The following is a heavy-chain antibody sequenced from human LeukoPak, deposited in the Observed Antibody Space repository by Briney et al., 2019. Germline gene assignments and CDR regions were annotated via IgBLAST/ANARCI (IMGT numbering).Heavy chain of an antibody. V-gene: IGHV4-34*01. CDR1: GGSFSGYY. CDR3: ARGHRWQWLVRGDLIGYFQH. J-gene: IGHJ1*01. CDR2: INHSGST. Sequence: SETLSLTCAVYGGSFSGYYWSWIRQPPGKGLEWIGEINHSGSTNYNPSPKSRVTISVDTSKNQFSLKLSSVTAADTAVYYCARGHRWQWLVRGDLIGYFQHWGQGTLVTVSS. D-gene: IGHD6-19*01.